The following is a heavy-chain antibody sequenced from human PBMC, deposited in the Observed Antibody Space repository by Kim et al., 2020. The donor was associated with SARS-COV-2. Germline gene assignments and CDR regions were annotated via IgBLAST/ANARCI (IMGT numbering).Heavy chain of an antibody. D-gene: IGHD3-16*01. Sequence: ASVKVSCKTSGHFFTRDSIHWVRQAPGQGLEWMGGIDCGNGNTIYSQKFQGRVTFTTDTSASTAYMELSFLRSEDSAVYYCLGGVYFDYWSQCTLVTVSS. V-gene: IGHV1-3*01. CDR1: GHFFTRDS. CDR3: LGGVYFDY. CDR2: IDCGNGNT. J-gene: IGHJ4*02.